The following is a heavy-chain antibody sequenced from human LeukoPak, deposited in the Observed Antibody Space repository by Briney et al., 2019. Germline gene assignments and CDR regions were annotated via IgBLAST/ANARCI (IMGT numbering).Heavy chain of an antibody. CDR3: AKDMGYDSNGSLDY. J-gene: IGHJ4*02. D-gene: IGHD3-22*01. CDR2: INWNRGNI. V-gene: IGHV3-9*01. CDR1: GFTLDDYA. Sequence: RSLRHSSSAAGFTLDDYAMQWLRQAKGKGLEWVSGINWNRGNIDYADSVKGRFTISRDNAKSSLYLQMNSLRTEDTALYYCAKDMGYDSNGSLDYWGQGPLVTVSS.